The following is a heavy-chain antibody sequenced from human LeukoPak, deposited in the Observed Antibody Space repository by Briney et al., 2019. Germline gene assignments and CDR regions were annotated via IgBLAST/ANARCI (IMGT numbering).Heavy chain of an antibody. CDR3: AGYGDYVDYFAY. CDR2: ISSTSGTM. V-gene: IGHV3-48*02. CDR1: EFTFSSYS. J-gene: IGHJ4*02. Sequence: HSGGSLRLSCVASEFTFSSYSMNWVRQAPGKGLEWVSHISSTSGTMYYADSVRGRFTISRDNAENSLYLQMNSLRDEDTAVYYCAGYGDYVDYFAYWGQGTLVTVSS. D-gene: IGHD4-17*01.